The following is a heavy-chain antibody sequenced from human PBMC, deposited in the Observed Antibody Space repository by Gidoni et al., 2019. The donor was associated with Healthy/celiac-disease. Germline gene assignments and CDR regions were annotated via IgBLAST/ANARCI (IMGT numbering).Heavy chain of an antibody. CDR1: GFTCSRYS. D-gene: IGHD6-13*01. J-gene: IGHJ5*02. CDR3: ARDPVMAAASGWWFDP. V-gene: IGHV3-21*01. Sequence: EVQLVESGGGLVKTGGSRRLSCAASGFTCSRYSMNWVRQAPGKGLEWVSSISSSSSYIYYADSVKGRFTISRDNAKNSLYLQMNSLRAEDTAVYYCARDPVMAAASGWWFDPWGQGTLVTVSS. CDR2: ISSSSSYI.